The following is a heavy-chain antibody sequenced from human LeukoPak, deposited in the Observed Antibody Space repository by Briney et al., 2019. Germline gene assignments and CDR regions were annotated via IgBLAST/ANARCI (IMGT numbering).Heavy chain of an antibody. CDR3: ARRDYAAWFDP. CDR2: VYYSGST. V-gene: IGHV4-39*01. CDR1: GDSITSGAFY. Sequence: PSETLPLTCNVSGDSITSGAFYWAWIRQSPRKGLEWIGNVYYSGSTQYNPSLRGRVSISMDKTKNQFSLNLNSVSVTNTAIYYCARRDYAAWFDPWGQGTLVTVSS. J-gene: IGHJ5*02. D-gene: IGHD4/OR15-4a*01.